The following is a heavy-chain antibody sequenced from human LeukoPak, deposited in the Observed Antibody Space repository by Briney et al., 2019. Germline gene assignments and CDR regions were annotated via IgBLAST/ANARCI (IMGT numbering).Heavy chain of an antibody. V-gene: IGHV3-30*04. D-gene: IGHD4-23*01. J-gene: IGHJ4*02. CDR3: ARRAGGYSHPYDY. Sequence: PGGSLRLSCAGSGFTFSSYAMHWVRQAPGKGLEWVAVISYDGSNKYYADSVKGRFTISRDNSKNTLFLQMNSLRVEDTAVYYCARRAGGYSHPYDYWGQGILVTVSS. CDR2: ISYDGSNK. CDR1: GFTFSSYA.